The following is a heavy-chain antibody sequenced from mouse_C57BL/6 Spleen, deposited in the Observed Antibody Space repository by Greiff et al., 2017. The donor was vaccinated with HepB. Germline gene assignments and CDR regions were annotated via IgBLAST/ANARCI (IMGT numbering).Heavy chain of an antibody. CDR3: ARQEESYWYFDV. V-gene: IGHV2-6-1*01. Sequence: QVQLQQSGPGLVAPSQSLSITCTVSGFSLTSYGVHWVRQPPGKGLEWLVVIWSDGSTTYNSALKSRLSISKDNSKSQVFLKMNSVQTDDTAMYYCARQEESYWYFDVWGTGTTVTVSS. CDR2: IWSDGST. CDR1: GFSLTSYG. J-gene: IGHJ1*03.